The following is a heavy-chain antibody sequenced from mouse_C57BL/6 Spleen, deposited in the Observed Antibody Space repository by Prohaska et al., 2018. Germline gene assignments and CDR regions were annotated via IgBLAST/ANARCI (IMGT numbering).Heavy chain of an antibody. CDR3: ASDKRLPYYYAMDY. J-gene: IGHJ4*01. CDR2: LSSGGCYI. Sequence: LSRVATLSSGGCYIDYPDSVKGRFTISRDNAKNTLYLQMSSLKSEDTAMYYCASDKRLPYYYAMDYWGQGTSVTVSS. V-gene: IGHV5-6-4*01. D-gene: IGHD2-4*01.